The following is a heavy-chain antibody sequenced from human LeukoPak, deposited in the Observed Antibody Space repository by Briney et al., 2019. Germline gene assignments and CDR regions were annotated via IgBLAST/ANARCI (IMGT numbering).Heavy chain of an antibody. CDR1: GGTFSSYT. V-gene: IGHV1-69*08. CDR3: ARSPRSNYYYMDV. Sequence: ASVKVSCKGSGGTFSSYTISWVRQAPGQGLEWMGGIIPILDTANYAQKFQGRVTITADKSTSTAYMELSSLRSEDTAVYYCARSPRSNYYYMDVWGKGTTVTVSS. J-gene: IGHJ6*03. CDR2: IIPILDTA.